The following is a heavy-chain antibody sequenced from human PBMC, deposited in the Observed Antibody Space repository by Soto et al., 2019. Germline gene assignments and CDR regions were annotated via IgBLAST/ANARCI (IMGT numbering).Heavy chain of an antibody. CDR3: AKDEVLVVAVARDYYGMDV. CDR1: GFTFSSYG. Sequence: GGSLRLSCAASGFTFSSYGMHWVRQAPGKGLEWVAVISYDGNNKYYADSVKGRFTISRDNSKNTLYLQMNSLRAEDTAVYYCAKDEVLVVAVARDYYGMDVWGQGTTVTVSS. CDR2: ISYDGNNK. D-gene: IGHD2-15*01. V-gene: IGHV3-30*18. J-gene: IGHJ6*02.